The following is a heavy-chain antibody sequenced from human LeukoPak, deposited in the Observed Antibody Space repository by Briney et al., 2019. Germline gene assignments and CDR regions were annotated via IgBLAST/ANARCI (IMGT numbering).Heavy chain of an antibody. CDR2: IYINGRT. Sequence: PSETLSLTCGVTGGSINSGNYYWSWIRQSAGKGLEWIGRIYINGRTNYNPSLKSRVTISVDTSKNQFSLRLSSVTAADTAVYYCARYSSNWYYCDYWGQGTLVTVSS. J-gene: IGHJ4*02. CDR1: GGSINSGNYY. V-gene: IGHV4-61*02. CDR3: ARYSSNWYYCDY. D-gene: IGHD6-13*01.